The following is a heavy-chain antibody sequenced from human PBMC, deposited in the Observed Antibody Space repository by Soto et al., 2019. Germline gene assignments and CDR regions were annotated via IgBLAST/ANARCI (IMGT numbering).Heavy chain of an antibody. Sequence: AGGSLRLSCGASGFTFYTYAMSWVRQAPGKGLEWVSTISGSGSSTSYADSVKGRFTISRDNSKSTLYLQMNNLRAEDTAVYYCAKVRSANISSTSCGYWGQGTLVTVSS. CDR2: ISGSGSST. CDR1: GFTFYTYA. CDR3: AKVRSANISSTSCGY. D-gene: IGHD2-2*01. V-gene: IGHV3-23*01. J-gene: IGHJ4*02.